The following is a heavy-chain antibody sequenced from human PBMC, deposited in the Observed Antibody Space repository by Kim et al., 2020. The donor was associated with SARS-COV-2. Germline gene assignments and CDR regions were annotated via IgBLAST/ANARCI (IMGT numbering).Heavy chain of an antibody. D-gene: IGHD6-13*01. V-gene: IGHV5-51*01. CDR2: IYPGDSDT. CDR3: ASALYSSSWGFDY. J-gene: IGHJ4*02. Sequence: GESLKISCKGSGYSFTSYWIGWVRQMPGKGLEWMGIIYPGDSDTRYSPSFQGPVTISADKSISTAYLQWSSLKASDTAMYYCASALYSSSWGFDYWGQGTLVTVSS. CDR1: GYSFTSYW.